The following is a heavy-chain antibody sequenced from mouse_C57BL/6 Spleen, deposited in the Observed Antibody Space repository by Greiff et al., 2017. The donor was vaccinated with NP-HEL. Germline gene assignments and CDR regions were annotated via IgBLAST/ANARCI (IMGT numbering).Heavy chain of an antibody. CDR1: GFTFSDYG. D-gene: IGHD1-1*01. Sequence: EVKLLESGGGLVKPGGSLKLSCAASGFTFSDYGMHWVRQAPEKGLEWVAYISSGSSTIYYADTVKGRFTISRDNAKNTLYLQMSSLRSEDTALYYCARSTGGGFAYWGQGTLVTVSA. CDR2: ISSGSSTI. CDR3: ARSTGGGFAY. J-gene: IGHJ3*01. V-gene: IGHV5-17*03.